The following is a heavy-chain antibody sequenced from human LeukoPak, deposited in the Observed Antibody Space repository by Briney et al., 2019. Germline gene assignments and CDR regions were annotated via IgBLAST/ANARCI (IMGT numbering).Heavy chain of an antibody. CDR2: IYHSGST. J-gene: IGHJ4*02. D-gene: IGHD3-3*01. CDR3: ARQGVVSTTFDY. V-gene: IGHV4-38-2*01. CDR1: GYSISSGYY. Sequence: SETLSLTCAVSGYSISSGYYWGWIRQPPGKGLEWIGSIYHSGSTYYNPSLKSRVTISVDTSKNQFSLKLSSVTAADTAVYYCARQGVVSTTFDYWGQGTLVTVSA.